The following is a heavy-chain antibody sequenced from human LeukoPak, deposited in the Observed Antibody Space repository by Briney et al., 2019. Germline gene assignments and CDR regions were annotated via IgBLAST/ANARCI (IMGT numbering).Heavy chain of an antibody. J-gene: IGHJ6*03. CDR2: ISGSGGST. Sequence: GGSLRLSCAASGFTFSSYGMSWVRQAPGKGLEWVSAISGSGGSTYYADSVKGRFTISRDNSKNTLYLQMNSLRAEDTAVYYCARESGSRSYYYYMDVWGKGTTVTVSS. CDR1: GFTFSSYG. V-gene: IGHV3-23*01. D-gene: IGHD2-2*01. CDR3: ARESGSRSYYYYMDV.